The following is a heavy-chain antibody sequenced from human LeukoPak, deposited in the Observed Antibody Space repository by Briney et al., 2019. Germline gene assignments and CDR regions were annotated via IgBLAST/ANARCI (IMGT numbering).Heavy chain of an antibody. D-gene: IGHD1-26*01. J-gene: IGHJ4*02. V-gene: IGHV3-30*18. CDR3: AKGAMAHTPYFDY. CDR2: ISYDGSNK. Sequence: PGGSLGLSCAASGFTFSSYGMHWVRQAPGKGLEWVAVISYDGSNKYYADSVKGRFTISRDNSKNTLYLQMNSLRAEDTAVYYCAKGAMAHTPYFDYWGQGTLVTVSS. CDR1: GFTFSSYG.